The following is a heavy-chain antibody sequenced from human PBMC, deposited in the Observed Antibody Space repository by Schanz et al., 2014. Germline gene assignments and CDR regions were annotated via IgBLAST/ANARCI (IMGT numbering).Heavy chain of an antibody. CDR1: GFNVSKSY. CDR2: IYKSGSA. D-gene: IGHD3-3*01. J-gene: IGHJ6*02. V-gene: IGHV3-66*01. CDR3: ARFLARYQYYGVDV. Sequence: EVQVVESGGGLVQPGGSLRLSCVASGFNVSKSYVSWVRQAPGKGLEWVSLIYKSGSAFYADSVKGRLTISRDNGETSVYLQINSLRVEDTAVYYCARFLARYQYYGVDVWGQGTTVIVSS.